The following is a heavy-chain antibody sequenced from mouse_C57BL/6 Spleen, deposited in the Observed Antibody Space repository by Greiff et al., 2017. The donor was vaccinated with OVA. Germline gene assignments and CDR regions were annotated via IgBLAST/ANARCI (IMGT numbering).Heavy chain of an antibody. CDR3: ARPCEYYGDSYDFAY. CDR2: IDPSDGYT. Sequence: QVQLQQPGAELVMPGASVKLSCKASGYTFTSYWMHWVKQRPGQGLEWIGEIDPSDGYTNYNQKFKGKSTLTVDKSSSTAYMQLSSLTSEDSAVDYCARPCEYYGDSYDFAYWGQGTLVTVSA. V-gene: IGHV1-69*01. D-gene: IGHD1-1*01. CDR1: GYTFTSYW. J-gene: IGHJ3*01.